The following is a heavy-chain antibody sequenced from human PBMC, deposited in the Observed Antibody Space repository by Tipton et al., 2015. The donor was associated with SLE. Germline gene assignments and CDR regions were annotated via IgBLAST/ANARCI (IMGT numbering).Heavy chain of an antibody. V-gene: IGHV4-59*12. Sequence: TLSLTCTVSSGSIRSYYWSWIRQPPGKGLEWIGYIYYTGSTDYNPSLKSRVTISVDTSKNQFSLKLSSVTAADTAVYYCARGGVDGYATSWLDPWGQGTLVTVSS. CDR2: IYYTGST. D-gene: IGHD2-2*01. CDR3: ARGGVDGYATSWLDP. CDR1: SGSIRSYY. J-gene: IGHJ5*02.